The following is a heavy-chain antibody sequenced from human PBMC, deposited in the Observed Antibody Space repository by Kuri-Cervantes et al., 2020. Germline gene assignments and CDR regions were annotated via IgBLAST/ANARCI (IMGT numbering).Heavy chain of an antibody. J-gene: IGHJ3*01. CDR2: IGPSGDTI. D-gene: IGHD2-21*01. CDR1: GFTYSSYS. Sequence: GEAPKIYRPASGFTYSSYSMNWVRQAPGKGLEWVSYIGPSGDTIHYRDSVKCRYTVSRDNAQNLLYLQMNSLRVDDTAVYYCARGYPQNCAGIMCPGSYEVWGQGTTVTVSS. CDR3: ARGYPQNCAGIMCPGSYEV. V-gene: IGHV3-48*04.